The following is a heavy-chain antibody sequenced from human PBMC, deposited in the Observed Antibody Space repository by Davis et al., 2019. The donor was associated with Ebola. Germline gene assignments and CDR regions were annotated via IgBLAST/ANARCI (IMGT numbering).Heavy chain of an antibody. CDR2: IFYSGST. CDR3: AREILGASEYFDY. V-gene: IGHV4-59*01. J-gene: IGHJ4*02. CDR1: GSSIINYY. D-gene: IGHD1-26*01. Sequence: PSETLSLTCNVSGSSIINYYWSWIRQSPGEGLEWIGLIFYSGSTNYNPSLNSRVTISVDTSKNQFSLKLSSVTAADTAVYYSAREILGASEYFDYWGQGTLVTVSS.